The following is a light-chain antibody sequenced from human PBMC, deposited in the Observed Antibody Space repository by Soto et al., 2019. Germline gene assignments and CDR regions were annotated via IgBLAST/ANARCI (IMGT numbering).Light chain of an antibody. CDR3: QSYDSRLSAWV. Sequence: QSVLTQPPSVSGAPGQRVTISCTGSSSNIGTGYDVHWYQQLPGIAPKLLIYGKNHRPSGVPDRFSGSKSGTSASLAITGLQAEDEADYYCQSYDSRLSAWVFGGGTQLTVL. V-gene: IGLV1-40*01. CDR1: SSNIGTGYD. J-gene: IGLJ3*02. CDR2: GKN.